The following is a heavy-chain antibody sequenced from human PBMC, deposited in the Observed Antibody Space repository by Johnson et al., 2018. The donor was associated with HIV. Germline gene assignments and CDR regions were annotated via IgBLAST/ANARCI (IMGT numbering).Heavy chain of an antibody. CDR3: AKDRAYYYGSGISGNAFDI. CDR2: ISWNSGSI. Sequence: VQLVESGGGLVQPGRSLRLSCAASGFTFDDYAMHWVRQAPGKGLEWVSGISWNSGSIGYADSVKGPFTISSDNAKTSLYLQMHSLRAEDTALYYCAKDRAYYYGSGISGNAFDIWGQGTMVTVSS. J-gene: IGHJ3*02. V-gene: IGHV3-9*01. CDR1: GFTFDDYA. D-gene: IGHD3-10*01.